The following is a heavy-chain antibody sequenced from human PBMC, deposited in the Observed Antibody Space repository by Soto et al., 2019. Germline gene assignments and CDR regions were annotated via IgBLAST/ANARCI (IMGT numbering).Heavy chain of an antibody. J-gene: IGHJ4*02. Sequence: QVQLQESGPGLVKPSETLSLTCTVSGGSISSYYWSWIRQPPGKGLERIGYIYYSGSTNYNPSLKSRVTISVDTSKNQFSLKLSSVTAADTAVYYCARGDYYGSGSYLEDYWGQGTLVTVSS. CDR1: GGSISSYY. V-gene: IGHV4-59*01. D-gene: IGHD3-10*01. CDR3: ARGDYYGSGSYLEDY. CDR2: IYYSGST.